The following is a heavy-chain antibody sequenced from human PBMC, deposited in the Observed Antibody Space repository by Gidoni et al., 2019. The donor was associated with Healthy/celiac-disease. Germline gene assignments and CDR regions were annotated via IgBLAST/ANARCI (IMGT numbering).Heavy chain of an antibody. J-gene: IGHJ6*02. CDR2: IYYSGST. CDR1: GGSISSSSYY. V-gene: IGHV4-39*01. D-gene: IGHD3-16*01. CDR3: ARGVGSYGYFYYYGMDV. Sequence: QLQLQESGPGLVKPSETLSLTCTVSGGSISSSSYYWGWIRQPPGKGLEWIGSIYYSGSTYYNPSLKRRVTISVDTSKNQCSLKLSSVTAADTAVYYCARGVGSYGYFYYYGMDVWGQGTTVTVSS.